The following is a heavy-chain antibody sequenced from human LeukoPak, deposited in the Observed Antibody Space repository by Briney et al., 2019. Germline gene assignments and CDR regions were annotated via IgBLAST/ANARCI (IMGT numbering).Heavy chain of an antibody. V-gene: IGHV3-30*18. D-gene: IGHD4-17*01. CDR1: GFTFSSYG. CDR2: ISYDGSNK. J-gene: IGHJ3*02. CDR3: AKGIDDYGDFHDAFDI. Sequence: GGSLRLSCAASGFTFSSYGMHWVRQAPGKGLEWVAVISYDGSNKYYADSVKRRFTISRDNSKNTLYLQMNSLRAEDTAVYYCAKGIDDYGDFHDAFDIWGQGTMVTVSS.